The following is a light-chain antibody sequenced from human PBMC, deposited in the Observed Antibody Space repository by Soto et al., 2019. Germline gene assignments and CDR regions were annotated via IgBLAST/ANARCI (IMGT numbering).Light chain of an antibody. CDR1: QSISDW. V-gene: IGKV1-5*01. CDR2: DAS. CDR3: QQYKSAT. J-gene: IGKJ2*01. Sequence: DIQMTQSPSTLSASVGDRVTITCRASQSISDWLAWYQQIPGKAPKLLIYDASTLQSGVPSRFSGSGSGTEFTLTISSLQPDDSAIYFCQQYKSATFGQGTKLEIE.